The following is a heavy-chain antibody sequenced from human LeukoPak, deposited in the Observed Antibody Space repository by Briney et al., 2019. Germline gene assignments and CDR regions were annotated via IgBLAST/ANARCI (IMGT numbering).Heavy chain of an antibody. Sequence: SETLSLTCTVSGASMGGDYWSWIRQPPGKGLEWIAYIYYSGSTNYNPSLKSRVTISVDTSKNQCSLKLSSVTAADPAVYYCAGRPPEGYCSGGSCYDYWGQGTLVTVSS. V-gene: IGHV4-59*01. CDR1: GASMGGDY. CDR2: IYYSGST. D-gene: IGHD2-15*01. J-gene: IGHJ4*02. CDR3: AGRPPEGYCSGGSCYDY.